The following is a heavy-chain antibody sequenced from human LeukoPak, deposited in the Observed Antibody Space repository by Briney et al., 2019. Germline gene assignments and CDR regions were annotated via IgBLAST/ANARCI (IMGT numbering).Heavy chain of an antibody. CDR2: ISYDGSNK. Sequence: GGSLRLSCAASEFTFSTYAMHWVRQAPGKGLEWVAIISYDGSNKYYPESVKGRFTISRDNAANSLYLQMNSLRVEDTAVYYCARDGGIIRFGGQDVWGQGTTVIVS. V-gene: IGHV3-30-3*01. CDR1: EFTFSTYA. J-gene: IGHJ6*02. D-gene: IGHD3-16*01. CDR3: ARDGGIIRFGGQDV.